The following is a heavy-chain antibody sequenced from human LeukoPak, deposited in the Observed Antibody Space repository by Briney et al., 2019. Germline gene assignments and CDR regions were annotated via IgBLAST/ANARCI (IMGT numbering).Heavy chain of an antibody. D-gene: IGHD1-26*01. CDR2: IYYSVST. Sequence: PSETLSLTCTVSCGSISSSSYYWGWIRQPPGKGLEWIGSIYYSVSTYYNPSLKSRVTISVATYKNQFSLKLSSVTAADTAVYYCARHYESVLGATIDYWGQGDLVTVSS. CDR3: ARHYESVLGATIDY. V-gene: IGHV4-39*01. CDR1: CGSISSSSYY. J-gene: IGHJ4*02.